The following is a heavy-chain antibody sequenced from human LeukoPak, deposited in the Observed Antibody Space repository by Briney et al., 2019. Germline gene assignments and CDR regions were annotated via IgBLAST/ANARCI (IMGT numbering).Heavy chain of an antibody. CDR3: TRAIGYTCSSTSCYDREHYYYYYYMDV. Sequence: GGSLRLSCTASGFTFGDYAMSWVRQAPGKGREWVGFIRSKAYGGTTEYAASVKGRFTISRDDSKSIAYLQMNSLKTEDTAVYYCTRAIGYTCSSTSCYDREHYYYYYYMDVWGKGTTVTVSS. V-gene: IGHV3-49*04. CDR1: GFTFGDYA. J-gene: IGHJ6*03. D-gene: IGHD2-2*01. CDR2: IRSKAYGGTT.